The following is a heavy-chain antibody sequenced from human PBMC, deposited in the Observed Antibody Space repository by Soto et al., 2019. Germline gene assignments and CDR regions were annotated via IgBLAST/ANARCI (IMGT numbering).Heavy chain of an antibody. CDR3: ARGGYYYDSSGYYNYYYYYGMDV. CDR2: IIPIFGTA. D-gene: IGHD3-22*01. V-gene: IGHV1-69*01. Sequence: QVQLVQSGAEVKKPGSSVKVSCKASGGTFSSYAISWVRQAPGQGLEWMGGIIPIFGTANYAQKFQGRVTITADESTGTAYMELSSLRSEDTAVYYCARGGYYYDSSGYYNYYYYYGMDVWGQGTTVTVSS. CDR1: GGTFSSYA. J-gene: IGHJ6*02.